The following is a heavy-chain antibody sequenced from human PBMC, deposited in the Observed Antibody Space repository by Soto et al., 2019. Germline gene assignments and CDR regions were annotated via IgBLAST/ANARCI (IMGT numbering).Heavy chain of an antibody. D-gene: IGHD3-22*01. V-gene: IGHV3-33*01. Sequence: PGGSLILSCAASGFTFSSYGMHWVLQAPGKGLEWVAVIWYDGSNKYYADSVKGRFTISRDNSKNTLYLQMNSLRAEDTAVYYCARELGYYVSRGYHDYYYYGMDVWGQGTTVTVSS. CDR3: ARELGYYVSRGYHDYYYYGMDV. CDR1: GFTFSSYG. J-gene: IGHJ6*02. CDR2: IWYDGSNK.